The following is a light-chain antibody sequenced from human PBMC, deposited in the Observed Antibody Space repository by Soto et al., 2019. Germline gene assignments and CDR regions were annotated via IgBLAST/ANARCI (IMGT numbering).Light chain of an antibody. CDR3: CSYTSSSTPNWV. J-gene: IGLJ3*02. Sequence: QSALTQPASVSGSPGQSITISCTGTSSDIGGCNYVSWYQQHPGKAPKLMIYEVSNRPSGVSNRFSGSKSGNTASLTISGLQAEDEADYYCCSYTSSSTPNWVFGGGTKLTVL. CDR2: EVS. CDR1: SSDIGGCNY. V-gene: IGLV2-14*01.